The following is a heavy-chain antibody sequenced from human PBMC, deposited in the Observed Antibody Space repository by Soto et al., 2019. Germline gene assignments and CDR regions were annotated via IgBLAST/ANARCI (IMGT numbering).Heavy chain of an antibody. CDR3: ARVIGGLHYFDY. CDR2: INAGNGNT. D-gene: IGHD3-16*02. V-gene: IGHV1-3*01. CDR1: GYTFTSYA. J-gene: IGHJ4*02. Sequence: QVQLVQSGAEVKKPGASVKVSCKASGYTFTSYAMHWVRQAPGQRLERMGWINAGNGNTKYSQKFQGRVTITRDTSASTAYMELSSLRSEDTAVYYCARVIGGLHYFDYWGQGTLVTVSS.